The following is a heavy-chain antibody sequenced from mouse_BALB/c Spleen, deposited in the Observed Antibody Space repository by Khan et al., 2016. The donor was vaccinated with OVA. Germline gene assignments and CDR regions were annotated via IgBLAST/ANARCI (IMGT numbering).Heavy chain of an antibody. V-gene: IGHV2-2*01. Sequence: QVQLQQSGPGLVRPSQTLSITCTVSGFSLTTYGVHWVRQSPGKGLEWLGVIRSAGKTDYNAAFISRLSITKEDSKSQVFFKMNSLQADDTAMYYCARNSYMYDFTYWGQGTLVTVSA. CDR1: GFSLTTYG. D-gene: IGHD2-14*01. J-gene: IGHJ3*01. CDR3: ARNSYMYDFTY. CDR2: IRSAGKT.